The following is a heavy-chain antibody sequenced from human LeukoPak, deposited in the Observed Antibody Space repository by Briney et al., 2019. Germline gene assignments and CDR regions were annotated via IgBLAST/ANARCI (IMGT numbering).Heavy chain of an antibody. CDR3: ARGYCSGGSCYGYYFDY. D-gene: IGHD2-15*01. Sequence: GESLKISCAASGFTFSSYAMHWVRQAPGKGLEYVSAISSNGGSTYYANSVKGRFTISRDNSKNTLYLQMGSLRAEDMAVYYCARGYCSGGSCYGYYFDYWGQGTLVTVSS. CDR1: GFTFSSYA. J-gene: IGHJ4*02. CDR2: ISSNGGST. V-gene: IGHV3-64*01.